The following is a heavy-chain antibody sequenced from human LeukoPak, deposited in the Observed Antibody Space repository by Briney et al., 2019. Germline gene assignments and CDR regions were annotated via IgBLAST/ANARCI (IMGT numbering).Heavy chain of an antibody. Sequence: PSQTLPLTCTVSGGSISSGEYYWSWIRQPPGKGLEWIGYIHYTGSTYYNPSLKSRVTILVDTSKNQVSLKLSSVTAADTAVYFCAREGGGVPAVMRFDYWGQGTLVTVSS. V-gene: IGHV4-30-4*01. CDR2: IHYTGST. CDR1: GGSISSGEYY. CDR3: AREGGGVPAVMRFDY. D-gene: IGHD2-2*01. J-gene: IGHJ4*02.